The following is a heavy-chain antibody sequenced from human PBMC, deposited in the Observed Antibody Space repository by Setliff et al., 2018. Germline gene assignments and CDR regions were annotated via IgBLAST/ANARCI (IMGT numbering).Heavy chain of an antibody. CDR1: GYTFTSSG. D-gene: IGHD2-8*02. J-gene: IGHJ4*02. CDR2: ISVYSGNT. V-gene: IGHV1-18*01. CDR3: SRLVRYCTARTCQTASGAEI. Sequence: ASVKVSCKASGYTFTSSGITWVRQAPGQGLEWMGWISVYSGNTNYAQKLQGRVTMTTDTSTSTAHMELRSLTPDDTAVYYCSRLVRYCTARTCQTASGAEIWGQGTLVTVSS.